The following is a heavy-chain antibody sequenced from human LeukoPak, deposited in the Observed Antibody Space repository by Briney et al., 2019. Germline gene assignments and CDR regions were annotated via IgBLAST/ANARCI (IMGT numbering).Heavy chain of an antibody. D-gene: IGHD2-15*01. V-gene: IGHV3-23*01. J-gene: IGHJ5*02. Sequence: GGSLRLSCAASGFTFSSYAMSWVRQAPGKGLEWVSAISGSGGSTYYADSVKGRFTISRDNSKNTLYLQMNSLRAEDTAVYYCARDRASDCSGGSCYRFWFDPWGQGTLVTVSS. CDR1: GFTFSSYA. CDR3: ARDRASDCSGGSCYRFWFDP. CDR2: ISGSGGST.